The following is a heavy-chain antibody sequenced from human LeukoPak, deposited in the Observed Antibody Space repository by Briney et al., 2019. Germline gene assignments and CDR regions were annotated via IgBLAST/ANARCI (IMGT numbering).Heavy chain of an antibody. D-gene: IGHD2-2*01. CDR1: GFTFSTYS. Sequence: GGSLRLSCAASGFTFSTYSINWVGHAPGKGLEGISYISSSSSTIYYADSVKGRFTISRDNAKNSLYLQMDSLRDEDTAVYYCARGRYCSSASCYFDSWGQGTLVTVSS. CDR2: ISSSSSTI. CDR3: ARGRYCSSASCYFDS. J-gene: IGHJ4*02. V-gene: IGHV3-48*02.